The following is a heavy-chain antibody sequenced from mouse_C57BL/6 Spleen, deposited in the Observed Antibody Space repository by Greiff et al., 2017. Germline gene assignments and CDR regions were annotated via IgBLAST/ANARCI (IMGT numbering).Heavy chain of an antibody. V-gene: IGHV6-3*01. Sequence: DVHLVESGGGLVQPGGSMKLSCVASGFTFSNYWMNWVRQSPEKGLEWVAQIRLKSDNYATHYAESVKGRFTISRDDSKSSVYLQMNNLRAEDTGIYYCTGATATHWYFDVWGTGTTVTVSS. J-gene: IGHJ1*03. CDR2: IRLKSDNYAT. D-gene: IGHD1-2*01. CDR3: TGATATHWYFDV. CDR1: GFTFSNYW.